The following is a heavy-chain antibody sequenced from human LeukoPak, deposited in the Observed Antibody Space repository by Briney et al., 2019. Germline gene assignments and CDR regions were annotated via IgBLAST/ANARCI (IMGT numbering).Heavy chain of an antibody. Sequence: SETLSLTCAVYGGSFSNYFWNWIRQTPGKGLEWIGEIYHSGSTKSNPSLKSRVSISIDTSRNHFSLNLSSVTAADTAVYYCARGGAVNGFDSWGQGTRVTVSS. V-gene: IGHV4-34*01. CDR1: GGSFSNYF. CDR3: ARGGAVNGFDS. CDR2: IYHSGST. D-gene: IGHD6-19*01. J-gene: IGHJ3*02.